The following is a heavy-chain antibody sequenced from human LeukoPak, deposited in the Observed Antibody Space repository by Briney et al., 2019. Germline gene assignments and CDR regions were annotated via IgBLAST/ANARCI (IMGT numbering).Heavy chain of an antibody. D-gene: IGHD5-24*01. J-gene: IGHJ5*02. V-gene: IGHV1-2*06. CDR2: INPNSGGT. CDR3: AREGRDGYNYGYDH. CDR1: GYTFTGYY. Sequence: GASVKVSCEASGYTFTGYYMHWVRQAPGQGFEWMGRINPNSGGTNDAQKFQGRVTMTRDTSISTAYMELSRLRSDDTAVYYCAREGRDGYNYGYDHWGQGTLVTVSS.